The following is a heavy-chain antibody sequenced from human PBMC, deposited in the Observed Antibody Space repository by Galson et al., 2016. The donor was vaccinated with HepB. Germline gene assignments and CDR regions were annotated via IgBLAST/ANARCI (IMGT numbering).Heavy chain of an antibody. Sequence: SVKVSCKASGGTFSNYSFSWVRQAPGQGLEWLGWISANSGNTIYAQKFQDRITMTRDTSASTVYMDLRSLRSDDTAVYYCARDVQFRFDYWGQGTLVTVSS. D-gene: IGHD4-11*01. CDR3: ARDVQFRFDY. V-gene: IGHV1-18*01. CDR2: ISANSGNT. J-gene: IGHJ4*02. CDR1: GGTFSNYS.